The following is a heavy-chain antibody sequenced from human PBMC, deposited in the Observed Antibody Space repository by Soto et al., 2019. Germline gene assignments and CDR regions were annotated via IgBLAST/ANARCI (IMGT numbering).Heavy chain of an antibody. V-gene: IGHV4-59*01. J-gene: IGHJ5*02. CDR1: GGSISSYY. CDR3: AGGYSSSLVWFDP. D-gene: IGHD6-13*01. Sequence: SETLTLTCTVSGGSISSYYWSWIRQPPGKGLEWIGYIYYSGSTNYNPSLKSRVTISVDTSKNQFSLKLSSVTAADTAVYYCAGGYSSSLVWFDPWGQGTLVTVSS. CDR2: IYYSGST.